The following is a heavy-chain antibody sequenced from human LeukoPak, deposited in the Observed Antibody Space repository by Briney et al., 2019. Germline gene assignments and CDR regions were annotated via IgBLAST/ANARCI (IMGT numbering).Heavy chain of an antibody. V-gene: IGHV1-18*01. Sequence: GASVKVSCKASGYTFTSYGISWVRQAPGQGLEWMGWISAYNGNTNYAQKLQGRVTMTTDTSTSTAYMELSSLRSEDTAVYYCAIEMSPSPPNWFDPWGQGTLVTVSS. D-gene: IGHD5-24*01. J-gene: IGHJ5*02. CDR1: GYTFTSYG. CDR2: ISAYNGNT. CDR3: AIEMSPSPPNWFDP.